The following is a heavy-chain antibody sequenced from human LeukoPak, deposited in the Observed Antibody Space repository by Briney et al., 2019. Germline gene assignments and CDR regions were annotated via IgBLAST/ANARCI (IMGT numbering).Heavy chain of an antibody. CDR2: ISAYNGNT. Sequence: ASVKVSCKASGYTFTSYGISWVRQAPGQGLEWMGWISAYNGNTNYAQKLQGRVTMTTDTSTSTAYMELRSLRSDDTAVYYCARMGHIVVVTAIQVAVDYWGQGTLVTVSS. D-gene: IGHD2-21*02. J-gene: IGHJ4*02. CDR3: ARMGHIVVVTAIQVAVDY. V-gene: IGHV1-18*01. CDR1: GYTFTSYG.